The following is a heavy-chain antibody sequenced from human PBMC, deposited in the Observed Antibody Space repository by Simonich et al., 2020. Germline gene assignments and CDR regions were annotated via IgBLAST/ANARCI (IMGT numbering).Heavy chain of an antibody. CDR2: IYYRGST. J-gene: IGHJ3*02. CDR1: GGSISSSSYY. V-gene: IGHV4-39*01. CDR3: ARHAGFAFDI. Sequence: QLQLQESGPGLVKPSETLSLTCTVSGGSISSSSYYWGWIRQPPGKGLEWIGSIYYRGSTNHNPSLKIQFSISIDTSKNQFSLKLSSVTAADTAVYYCARHAGFAFDIWGQGTMVTVSS. D-gene: IGHD6-13*01.